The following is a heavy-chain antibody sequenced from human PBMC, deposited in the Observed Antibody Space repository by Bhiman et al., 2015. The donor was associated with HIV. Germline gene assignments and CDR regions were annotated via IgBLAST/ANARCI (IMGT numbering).Heavy chain of an antibody. CDR2: ISSTSTTI. CDR1: GFTFSSCS. Sequence: EVQLVESGGGLVQPGGSLRLSCAASGFTFSSCSINWVRQAPGKGLEWVSYISSTSTTIYYADSVKGRFTISRDNAKNSLYLQMNSLRAEDTAVYYCARDAKEVIAVAGTSDYWGQGTLVTVSS. D-gene: IGHD6-19*01. V-gene: IGHV3-48*01. CDR3: ARDAKEVIAVAGTSDY. J-gene: IGHJ4*02.